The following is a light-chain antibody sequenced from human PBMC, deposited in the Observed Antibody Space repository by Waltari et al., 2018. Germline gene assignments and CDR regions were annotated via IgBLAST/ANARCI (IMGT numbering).Light chain of an antibody. Sequence: QSALTQPASVSGSPGQSITISCTGTSRDVGSYNYVSWYQQPPGKAPKLIIYHVTNPPHGVSTRFSGSKSGNTASLTISGLQAEDEADYYCSSYMDTTTLELFGGGTSLTVL. V-gene: IGLV2-14*03. CDR2: HVT. CDR3: SSYMDTTTLEL. CDR1: SRDVGSYNY. J-gene: IGLJ2*01.